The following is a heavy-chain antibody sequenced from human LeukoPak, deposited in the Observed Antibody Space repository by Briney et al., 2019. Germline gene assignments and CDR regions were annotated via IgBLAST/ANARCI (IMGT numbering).Heavy chain of an antibody. J-gene: IGHJ5*02. CDR2: MSYDGTNE. D-gene: IGHD3-22*01. V-gene: IGHV3-30*03. CDR1: GFTFRSYG. CDR3: ARATYYYDSSGYYSNWFDP. Sequence: PGGSLRLSCAASGFTFRSYGIHWVRQAPGKGLEWVAVMSYDGTNEYYADSLKGRFTISRENSKNSLYLQMNSLRLEDTAVYYCARATYYYDSSGYYSNWFDPWGQGTLVTVSS.